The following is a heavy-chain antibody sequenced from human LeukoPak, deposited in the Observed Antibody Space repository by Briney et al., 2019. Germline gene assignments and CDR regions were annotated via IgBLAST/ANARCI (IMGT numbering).Heavy chain of an antibody. D-gene: IGHD1-1*01. CDR1: GFTVSSNY. Sequence: GGSLRLSCAASGFTVSSNYMSWVRQAPGKGLEWVSVIYSGGSTYYADSVKGRFTISRDNSKNTLYLQMNSLRAEDTAVYYCARDLPGSHGTSAFDYWGQGTLVTVSS. CDR3: ARDLPGSHGTSAFDY. V-gene: IGHV3-66*02. J-gene: IGHJ4*02. CDR2: IYSGGST.